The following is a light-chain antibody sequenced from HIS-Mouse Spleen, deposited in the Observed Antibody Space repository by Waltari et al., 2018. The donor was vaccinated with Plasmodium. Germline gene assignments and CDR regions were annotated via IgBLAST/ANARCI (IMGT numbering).Light chain of an antibody. J-gene: IGKJ4*02. V-gene: IGKV3-11*01. Sequence: EIVLTQSPATLSLSPGERATLSCRASQSVSSYLAWYQQKPGQAPRLLIYDASKRGTGIPARFSGSGSGTDFTLTISSLEPEDFAVYYCQQRSNWPPFTFGGGTKVEIK. CDR1: QSVSSY. CDR2: DAS. CDR3: QQRSNWPPFT.